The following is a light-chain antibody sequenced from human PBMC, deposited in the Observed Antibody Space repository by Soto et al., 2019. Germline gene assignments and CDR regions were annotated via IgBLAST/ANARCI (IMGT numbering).Light chain of an antibody. Sequence: IRVCQSAYALAAYLVKRVALTRRASQSVSNYLNWYQQKPGKAPRLLIYTVSSLQNGVSSRFSGSGSGTDFTLTINSLQPQDFATYFCQQTYSSPQTFGQGTKVDIK. CDR2: TVS. J-gene: IGKJ1*01. CDR1: QSVSNY. CDR3: QQTYSSPQT. V-gene: IGKV1-39*01.